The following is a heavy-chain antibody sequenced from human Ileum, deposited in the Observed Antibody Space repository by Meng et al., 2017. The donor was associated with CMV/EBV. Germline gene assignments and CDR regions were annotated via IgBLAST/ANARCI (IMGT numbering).Heavy chain of an antibody. CDR2: MNPNSGHT. CDR3: ARDQQKVLPGFDP. Sequence: ASVKVSCKASGYTFTSYDINWVRQATGQGLEWMGWMNPNSGHTVYAQGFQGRVTMTRNTSISTAYMELSSLRSEDTAVYYCARDQQKVLPGFDPWGQGTPVTVSS. D-gene: IGHD4/OR15-4a*01. V-gene: IGHV1-8*01. CDR1: GYTFTSYD. J-gene: IGHJ5*02.